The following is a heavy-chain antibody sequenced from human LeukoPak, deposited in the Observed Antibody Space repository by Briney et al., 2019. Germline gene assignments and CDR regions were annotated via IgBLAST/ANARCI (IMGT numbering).Heavy chain of an antibody. D-gene: IGHD2-15*01. Sequence: SETLSSPCRYLGASSTFNFSSWGGFRQSQGKGREWFAIFYSDGSTYYNPSLKSRVTISVDASKNQISLTLTSVTAADTAIYYCARQFLIPATTENYFVSWGQGTLLTVSS. CDR3: ARQFLIPATTENYFVS. J-gene: IGHJ4*02. V-gene: IGHV4-39*01. CDR1: GASSTFNFSS. CDR2: FYSDGST.